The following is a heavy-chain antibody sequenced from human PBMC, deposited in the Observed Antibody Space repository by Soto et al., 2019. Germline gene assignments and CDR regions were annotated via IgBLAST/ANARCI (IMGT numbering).Heavy chain of an antibody. CDR1: GFTFSSYA. CDR3: AKDTFDSNYYYYYYYMDV. Sequence: GGSLRLSCAASGFTFSSYAMSWVRQAPGKGLEWVSAISGSGGSTYYADSVKGRFTISRDNSKNTLYLQMNSLRAEDTAVYYCAKDTFDSNYYYYYYYMDVWGKGTPVTVSS. J-gene: IGHJ6*03. V-gene: IGHV3-23*01. CDR2: ISGSGGST. D-gene: IGHD4-4*01.